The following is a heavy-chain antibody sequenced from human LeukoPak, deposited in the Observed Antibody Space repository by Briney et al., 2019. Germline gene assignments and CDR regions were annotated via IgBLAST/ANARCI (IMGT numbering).Heavy chain of an antibody. D-gene: IGHD6-13*01. Sequence: GGSLRLSCSASGFTVSSNYMTWVRHAPGKGLEWVSLIYTDGSTYYADSVKGRFTISRDNSRNTLFLQMDSLRPEDTAVYYCAKEGTARISTWYDNWGQGTLVTVSS. V-gene: IGHV3-66*01. CDR2: IYTDGST. CDR3: AKEGTARISTWYDN. CDR1: GFTVSSNY. J-gene: IGHJ4*02.